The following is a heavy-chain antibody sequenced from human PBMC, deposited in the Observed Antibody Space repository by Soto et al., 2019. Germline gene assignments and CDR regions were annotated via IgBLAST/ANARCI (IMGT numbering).Heavy chain of an antibody. CDR2: INPYTSTT. J-gene: IGHJ4*02. CDR3: ASASGSPVTVYAPVGF. V-gene: IGHV1-2*02. CDR1: GYSFTHYY. D-gene: IGHD2-8*01. Sequence: QVQLVQSGAEMKKLGASVKVSCKASGYSFTHYYVHWVRQAPGQGLEWMGWINPYTSTTTYAPKCEGRISMTRDKSVSTAYMELSGLSSDDSALYFCASASGSPVTVYAPVGFWGQGTLVAVSS.